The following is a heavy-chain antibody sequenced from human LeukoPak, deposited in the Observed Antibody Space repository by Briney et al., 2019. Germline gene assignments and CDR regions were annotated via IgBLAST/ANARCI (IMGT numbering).Heavy chain of an antibody. V-gene: IGHV4-59*01. J-gene: IGHJ2*01. Sequence: PSETLSLTCTVSGGSISSDYWSWIRQPPGKGLEWIGYIYYSVSTNYNPSLKSRVTISVDTSKNQCSLKLSSATAADTAVYYCARKDYYDSSGYYPPYWYFDLWGRGTLVTVSS. CDR1: GGSISSDY. CDR3: ARKDYYDSSGYYPPYWYFDL. D-gene: IGHD3-22*01. CDR2: IYYSVST.